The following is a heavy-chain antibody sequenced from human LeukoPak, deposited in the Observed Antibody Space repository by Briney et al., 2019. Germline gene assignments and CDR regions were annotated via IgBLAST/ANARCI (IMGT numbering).Heavy chain of an antibody. V-gene: IGHV3-23*01. Sequence: GGSLRLFCAASGFTFSSYAMSWVRQAPGKGLEWVSAISGSGGSTYYADSVKGRFTISRDNSKNTLYLKMNSLRAEDTAVYYCAKDTPQRSARGYYYYMDVWGKGTTVTVSS. CDR2: ISGSGGST. J-gene: IGHJ6*03. D-gene: IGHD6-25*01. CDR1: GFTFSSYA. CDR3: AKDTPQRSARGYYYYMDV.